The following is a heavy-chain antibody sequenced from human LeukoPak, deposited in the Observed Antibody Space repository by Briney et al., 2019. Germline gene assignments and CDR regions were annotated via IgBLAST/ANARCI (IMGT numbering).Heavy chain of an antibody. CDR1: GGSISSYY. V-gene: IGHV4-59*08. J-gene: IGHJ4*02. CDR2: IYYSGST. D-gene: IGHD3-22*01. Sequence: SETLSLTCTVSGGSISSYYWSWIRQPPGKGLEWIGYIYYSGSTNYNPSLKSRVTISVDTSKNQFSLKLSSVTAADTAVYYCARAGGPLYYCDSSGLDRDFFSFDYWGQGTLVTVSS. CDR3: ARAGGPLYYCDSSGLDRDFFSFDY.